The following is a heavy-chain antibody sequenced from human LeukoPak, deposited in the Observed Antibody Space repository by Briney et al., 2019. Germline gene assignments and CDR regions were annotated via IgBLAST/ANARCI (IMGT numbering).Heavy chain of an antibody. D-gene: IGHD3-3*02. CDR2: ISAYNGNT. CDR1: GYTFTSYG. V-gene: IGHV1-18*01. Sequence: ASVKVSCKASGYTFTSYGISWVRQAPGQGLGWLGWISAYNGNTNYAQNLQGRVTMTTDRSTSTAYVELRSLRSDDTAVFYCARDKLAGGFDYWGQGTLVTVSS. CDR3: ARDKLAGGFDY. J-gene: IGHJ4*02.